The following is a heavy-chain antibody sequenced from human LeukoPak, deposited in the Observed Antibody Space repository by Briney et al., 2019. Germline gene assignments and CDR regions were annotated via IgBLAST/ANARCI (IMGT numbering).Heavy chain of an antibody. J-gene: IGHJ3*02. Sequence: GGSLRLSCAASGFTFSNSYMSWVRQAPGRGLEFASIIYTGGSTHYVDSVKCRFSISRDNSKNTLYLQMNSLRVEDTAVYYCVKAQLQGAFDIWGQGTMVTVSS. CDR1: GFTFSNSY. D-gene: IGHD5-24*01. CDR3: VKAQLQGAFDI. V-gene: IGHV3-53*01. CDR2: IYTGGST.